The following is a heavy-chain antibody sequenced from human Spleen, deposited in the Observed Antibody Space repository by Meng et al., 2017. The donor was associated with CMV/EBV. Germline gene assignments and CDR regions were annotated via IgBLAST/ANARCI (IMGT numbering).Heavy chain of an antibody. CDR2: ISAGGGSP. V-gene: IGHV3-23*01. D-gene: IGHD6-13*01. J-gene: IGHJ4*02. CDR1: GFTFANYA. CDR3: AKAFSASWYREYYDD. Sequence: GGSLRLSCAASGFTFANYAMNWVRQAPGKGLQWVSAISAGGGSPYYADSVKGRFTISRDNSKNTLYLQMSSLRAEDTALYYCAKAFSASWYREYYDDWGQGTLVTVSS.